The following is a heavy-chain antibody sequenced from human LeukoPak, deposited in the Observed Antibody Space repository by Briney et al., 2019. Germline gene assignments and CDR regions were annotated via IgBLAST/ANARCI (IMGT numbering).Heavy chain of an antibody. D-gene: IGHD5-18*01. CDR2: INTDGRTT. J-gene: IGHJ5*02. V-gene: IGHV3-74*01. CDR3: ARVPVGQYSYDP. CDR1: GFTFSSYW. Sequence: GGSLRLSCAASGFTFSSYWMHWVRQAPGKGLVWVSRINTDGRTTTYADSVKGRFTISRDNAKNTLYLQMNTLRAEDTAVYYCARVPVGQYSYDPWGQGSLVTVSS.